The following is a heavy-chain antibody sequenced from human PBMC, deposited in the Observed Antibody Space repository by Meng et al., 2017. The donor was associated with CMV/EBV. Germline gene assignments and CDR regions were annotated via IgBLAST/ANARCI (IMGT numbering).Heavy chain of an antibody. D-gene: IGHD6-13*01. CDR3: ARMGIAAAGVVDY. CDR2: IYYSGST. Sequence: SETLSLTCTVSGGSISSGGYYWSWIRQHPGKGLEWIGYIYYSGSTYYNPSLKSRVTISVDTSKNRFSLKLSSVTAADTAVYYCARMGIAAAGVVDYWGQGTLVTVSS. CDR1: GGSISSGGYY. J-gene: IGHJ4*02. V-gene: IGHV4-31*03.